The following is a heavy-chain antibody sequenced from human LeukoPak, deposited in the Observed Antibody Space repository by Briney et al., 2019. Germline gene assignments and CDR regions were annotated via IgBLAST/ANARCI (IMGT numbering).Heavy chain of an antibody. CDR2: IYYTGNT. J-gene: IGHJ3*02. CDR1: GASISSYY. CDR3: ARFSNFVSDI. Sequence: PSGTLSLTCAVSGASISSYYWIWIRQPPGKGLECIGSIYYTGNTNYNPSLKSRVTMSVDTSKNQFSLKVTSVTAADTAVYYCARFSNFVSDIWGQGTMVTVSS. V-gene: IGHV4-59*12. D-gene: IGHD1-1*01.